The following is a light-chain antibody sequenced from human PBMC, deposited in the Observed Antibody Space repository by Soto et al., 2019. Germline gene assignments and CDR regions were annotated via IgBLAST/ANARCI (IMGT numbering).Light chain of an antibody. J-gene: IGKJ1*01. CDR1: QHISSC. Sequence: AIRMTQSPSPFSASTGDNVALTCRASQHISSCLAFFQRIPGKAPNVPIYVASTLQSEVPSRFSGSKSGTPFTLTISCLQSKDFAPFSRTKSLSRASGQGTKVDI. CDR3: TKSLSRA. CDR2: VAS. V-gene: IGKV1-8*01.